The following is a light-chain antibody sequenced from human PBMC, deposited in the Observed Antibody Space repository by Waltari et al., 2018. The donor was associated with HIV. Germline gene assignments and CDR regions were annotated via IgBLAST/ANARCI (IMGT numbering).Light chain of an antibody. CDR1: QSINSY. V-gene: IGKV3-11*01. Sequence: EIVLTQSPDTLSLSPGERATLSCRASQSINSYLAWYQHRPGQAPRLLIYDASKRATGIPARFSGSGFGTDFALTISSLEPEDFAVYYCQRRGNWPVTFGGGTRVEIK. CDR2: DAS. CDR3: QRRGNWPVT. J-gene: IGKJ4*01.